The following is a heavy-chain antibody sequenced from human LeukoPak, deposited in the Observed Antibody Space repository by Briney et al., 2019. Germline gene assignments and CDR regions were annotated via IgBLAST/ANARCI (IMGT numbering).Heavy chain of an antibody. CDR2: ATNKAKSYTT. J-gene: IGHJ4*02. D-gene: IGHD3-22*01. CDR1: GFTFSDHY. Sequence: GGSLRLSCAASGFTFSDHYMDWVRQAPGKGLEWVGRATNKAKSYTTEYAASVKGRFTISRDDSKNSLYLQMNSLTTEDTAVYYCARVAIGYYGEFDYWGQGALVTVSS. V-gene: IGHV3-72*01. CDR3: ARVAIGYYGEFDY.